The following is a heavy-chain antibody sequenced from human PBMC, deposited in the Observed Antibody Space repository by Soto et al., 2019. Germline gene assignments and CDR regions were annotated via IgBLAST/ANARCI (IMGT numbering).Heavy chain of an antibody. CDR1: GDSISSGNYY. J-gene: IGHJ4*02. V-gene: IGHV4-30-4*01. CDR2: IYYSGSA. Sequence: SETLSLTCTVSGDSISSGNYYWSWIRQPPGEGLEWIGYIYYSGSAYYNPSLKSRVTISVDTSKNQFSLKLSSVTAADTAVYYCARAYMTTVTKIAYWGQGTLVTVSS. CDR3: ARAYMTTVTKIAY. D-gene: IGHD4-17*01.